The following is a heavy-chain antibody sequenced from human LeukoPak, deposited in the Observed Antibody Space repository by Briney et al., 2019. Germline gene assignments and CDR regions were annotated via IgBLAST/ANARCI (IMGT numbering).Heavy chain of an antibody. D-gene: IGHD2-2*01. Sequence: SETLSLTCTVSGDSVISGTSFWGWIRQHPGKGLEWVGYIHHSGHTYDNPSLQSRVIISMDKSKNQFSLKLNSVTAADTAVYYCARYCSSTNCPFDYWGQGALVTVSS. CDR2: IHHSGHT. V-gene: IGHV4-31*03. CDR3: ARYCSSTNCPFDY. CDR1: GDSVISGTSF. J-gene: IGHJ4*02.